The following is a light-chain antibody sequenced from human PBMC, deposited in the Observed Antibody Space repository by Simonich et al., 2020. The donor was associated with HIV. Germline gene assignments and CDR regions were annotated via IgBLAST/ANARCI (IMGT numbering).Light chain of an antibody. Sequence: QSALTQPASVSGSPGQSITISCTGTSSDVGGYNYVSWYQQHPGKAPNLMLYDVSKRPSGVSNRCSGSKSGNTASLTISGLQAEDEADYYCCSYASSTTFHVVFGGGTQLTVL. CDR1: SSDVGGYNY. CDR3: CSYASSTTFHVV. J-gene: IGLJ2*01. CDR2: DVS. V-gene: IGLV2-14*01.